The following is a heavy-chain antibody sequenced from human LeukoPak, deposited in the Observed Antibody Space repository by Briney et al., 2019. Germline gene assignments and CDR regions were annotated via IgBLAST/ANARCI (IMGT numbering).Heavy chain of an antibody. CDR3: ARSEQLAPRYYYYYMDV. D-gene: IGHD6-6*01. J-gene: IGHJ6*03. CDR2: IYHSGST. CDR1: GYSISRGYY. V-gene: IGHV4-38-2*01. Sequence: PSETLSLPCAVSGYSISRGYYRGWLRQPPGSGLEWIGSIYHSGSTYYNPPLKSRDTMSVDTPKNQFSLKLSSVTAADTAVYYCARSEQLAPRYYYYYMDVWGKGTTVTVSS.